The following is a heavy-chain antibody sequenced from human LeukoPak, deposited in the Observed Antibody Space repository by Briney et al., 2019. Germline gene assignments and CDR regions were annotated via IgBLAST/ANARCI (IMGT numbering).Heavy chain of an antibody. D-gene: IGHD1-1*01. CDR2: IYPGDSDT. CDR3: ASDWNAFRGYFDY. CDR1: GYGFTTYW. J-gene: IGHJ4*02. V-gene: IGHV5-51*01. Sequence: GESLKISCKGSGYGFTTYWIGWVRQMPGKGLEWMAIIYPGDSDTRYSPSFQGQVTISADNSITTAYLQWSRLKASDTAMYYCASDWNAFRGYFDYWVQGTLVAVSS.